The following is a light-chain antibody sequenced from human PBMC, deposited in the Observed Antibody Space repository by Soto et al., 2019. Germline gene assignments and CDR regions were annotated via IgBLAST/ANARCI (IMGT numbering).Light chain of an antibody. CDR1: QSISGDH. J-gene: IGKJ4*01. V-gene: IGKV3-20*01. CDR3: QQYGSSPLT. CDR2: GAS. Sequence: EIVLTQSPGPLSLSPGETATLSCRASQSISGDHLAWYQQQPGEAPRLLIYGASTRATGIPDRFSGSGSGTDITLTTSRVEPEDFAVYYCQQYGSSPLTFGGGTKVEIK.